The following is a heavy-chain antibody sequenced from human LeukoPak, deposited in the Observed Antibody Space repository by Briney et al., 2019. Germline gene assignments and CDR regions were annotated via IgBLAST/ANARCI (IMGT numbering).Heavy chain of an antibody. CDR1: GGSISSYY. J-gene: IGHJ4*02. CDR2: IYYSGST. D-gene: IGHD3-3*01. V-gene: IGHV4-59*01. Sequence: SETLSLTCTVSGGSISSYYWSRIRQPPGKGLEWIGYIYYSGSTNYNPSLKSRVTISVDTSKNQFSLKLSSVTAADTAVYYCARSPYDFWSGHYFDYWGQGTLVTVSS. CDR3: ARSPYDFWSGHYFDY.